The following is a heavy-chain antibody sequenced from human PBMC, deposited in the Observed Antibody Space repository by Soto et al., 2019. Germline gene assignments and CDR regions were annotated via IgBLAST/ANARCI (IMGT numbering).Heavy chain of an antibody. J-gene: IGHJ2*01. CDR2: ISGSGGST. V-gene: IGHV3-23*01. CDR3: AKDGRPSDLQYYDL. Sequence: GGSLRLSCAASGFTFSSYAMSWVRQAPGKGLEWVSAISGSGGSTYYADSVKGRFTISRDNSKNTLYLQMNSLRAEDTAVYYCAKDGRPSDLQYYDLWGRGTLVTVSS. CDR1: GFTFSSYA.